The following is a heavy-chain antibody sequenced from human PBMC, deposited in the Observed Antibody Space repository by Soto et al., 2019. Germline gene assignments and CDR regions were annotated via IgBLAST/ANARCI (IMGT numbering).Heavy chain of an antibody. CDR2: INSDGSST. J-gene: IGHJ6*02. V-gene: IGHV3-74*01. CDR3: AREFGEMATTSVYYYYGMDV. D-gene: IGHD3-10*01. CDR1: GFTFSSYW. Sequence: PGGSLRLSCAASGFTFSSYWMHWVRQAPGKGLVWVSRINSDGSSTSYADSVKGRFTISRDNAKNTLYLQMNSLRAEDTAVYYCAREFGEMATTSVYYYYGMDVWGQGTTVTVSS.